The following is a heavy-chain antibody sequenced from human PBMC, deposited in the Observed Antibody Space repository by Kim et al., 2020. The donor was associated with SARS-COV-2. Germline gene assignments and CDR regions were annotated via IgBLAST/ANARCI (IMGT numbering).Heavy chain of an antibody. CDR1: GYTFTSYA. Sequence: ASVKVSCKASGYTFTSYAMNWVRQAPGQGLEWMGWINTNTGNPTYAQGFTGRFVFSLDTSVSTAYLQISSLKAEDTAVYYCARGTLVPAATYNWFDPWGQGTLVPVSS. CDR3: ARGTLVPAATYNWFDP. J-gene: IGHJ5*02. CDR2: INTNTGNP. D-gene: IGHD2-2*01. V-gene: IGHV7-4-1*02.